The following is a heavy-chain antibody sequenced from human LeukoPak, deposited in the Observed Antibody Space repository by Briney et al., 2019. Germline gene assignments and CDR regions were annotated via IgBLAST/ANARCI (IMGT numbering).Heavy chain of an antibody. V-gene: IGHV3-23*01. Sequence: YPGGSLRLSCAASGFTFSAYGMSWVRQSPRKGLEWVSGVSGADGTTYYADSVKGRFTISRDNSKSTLYLQMNNLRAEDTAVYYCAKHWSYCSTTSCFFNYYYYYMTSGAKGPRSPSP. CDR3: AKHWSYCSTTSCFFNYYYYYMTS. D-gene: IGHD2-2*01. CDR2: VSGADGTT. CDR1: GFTFSAYG. J-gene: IGHJ6*03.